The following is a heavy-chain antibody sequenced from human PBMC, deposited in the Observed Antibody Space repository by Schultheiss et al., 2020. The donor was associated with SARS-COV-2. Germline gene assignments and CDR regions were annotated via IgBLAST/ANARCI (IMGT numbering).Heavy chain of an antibody. CDR3: AREFIPVAGTLPLFDY. V-gene: IGHV3-30*04. J-gene: IGHJ4*02. D-gene: IGHD6-19*01. CDR2: ISFDGSNK. Sequence: GGSLRLSCAASGFAFSDSTVHWVRQAPGKGLEWVAVISFDGSNKYYAYSVKGRFTISRDDSKNTVYLQMNSLGAEDTAVYYCAREFIPVAGTLPLFDYWGQGTLVTVSS. CDR1: GFAFSDST.